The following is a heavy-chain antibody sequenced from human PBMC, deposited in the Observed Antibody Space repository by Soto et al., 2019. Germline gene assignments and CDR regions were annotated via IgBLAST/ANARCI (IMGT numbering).Heavy chain of an antibody. V-gene: IGHV4-34*01. CDR3: ARLQNWNDGKNFAY. J-gene: IGHJ4*02. Sequence: QVQLQQWGAGLLKPSETLSLTCAVYGGSFSGYYWSWIRQPPGKGLEWIGEINHSGSTNYNPSLKVRVTISVDTSKTQFSLKLSSVTAADTAVYYCARLQNWNDGKNFAYWGQGTLVTVSS. CDR1: GGSFSGYY. CDR2: INHSGST. D-gene: IGHD1-1*01.